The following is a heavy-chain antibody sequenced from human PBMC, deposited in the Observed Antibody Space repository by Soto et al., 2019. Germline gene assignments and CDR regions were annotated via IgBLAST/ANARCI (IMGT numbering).Heavy chain of an antibody. J-gene: IGHJ5*02. Sequence: PGGSLRLSCAASGFTVSSNYMSWVRQAPGKGLEWVSVIYSGGSTYYADSVKGRFTISRDNPKNTLYLQMNSLRAEDTAVYYCARDLAPSGSGPLINWFDPWGQGTLVTVSS. D-gene: IGHD6-19*01. V-gene: IGHV3-66*01. CDR3: ARDLAPSGSGPLINWFDP. CDR2: IYSGGST. CDR1: GFTVSSNY.